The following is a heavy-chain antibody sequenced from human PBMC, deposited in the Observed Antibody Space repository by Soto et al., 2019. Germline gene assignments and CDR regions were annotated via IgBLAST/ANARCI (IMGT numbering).Heavy chain of an antibody. CDR3: ARDRKGKDRGVNGMDV. J-gene: IGHJ6*02. CDR1: GYTFTGYY. V-gene: IGHV1-2*04. Sequence: QVQLVQSGAEVKKPGASVKVSCKASGYTFTGYYMHWVRQAPGQGLEWMGWINPNSGGTNYAQKFQGWVTMTRDTSISTAYMELSRLRSDDTAVYYCARDRKGKDRGVNGMDVWGQGTTVTVSS. CDR2: INPNSGGT. D-gene: IGHD3-10*01.